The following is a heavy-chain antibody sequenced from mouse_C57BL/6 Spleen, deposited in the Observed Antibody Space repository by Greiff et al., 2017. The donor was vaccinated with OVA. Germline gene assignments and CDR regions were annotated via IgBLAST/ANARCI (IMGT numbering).Heavy chain of an antibody. CDR1: GFTFSDYG. J-gene: IGHJ1*03. CDR2: ISSGSSTI. V-gene: IGHV5-17*01. D-gene: IGHD1-1*01. CDR3: ARGSYWYFDV. Sequence: EVHLVESGGGLVKPGGSLKLSCAASGFTFSDYGMHWVRQAPEKGLEWVAYISSGSSTIYYADTVKGRFTISRDNAKNTLCLQMTSLRSEDTAMYYCARGSYWYFDVWGTGTTVTVSS.